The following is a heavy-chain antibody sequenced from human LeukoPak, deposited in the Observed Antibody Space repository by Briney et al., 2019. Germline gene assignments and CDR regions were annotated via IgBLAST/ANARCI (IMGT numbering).Heavy chain of an antibody. Sequence: ASVQVSCKASGGTFSSYASSGVRQAPGQGLEWMGGSIPIFGTANYAQKFQGRVTITADESTSTAYMELSSLRSEDTDVYYCASGGHYGDYSPIEVHWFDPWGQGTLVTVSS. CDR1: GGTFSSYA. V-gene: IGHV1-69*01. J-gene: IGHJ5*02. CDR3: ASGGHYGDYSPIEVHWFDP. CDR2: SIPIFGTA. D-gene: IGHD4-17*01.